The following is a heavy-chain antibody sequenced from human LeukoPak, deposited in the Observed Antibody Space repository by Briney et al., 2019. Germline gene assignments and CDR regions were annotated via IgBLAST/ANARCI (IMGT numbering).Heavy chain of an antibody. J-gene: IGHJ6*03. CDR1: GFTFSSYE. CDR3: ARDSRVTGRETKTDYMDV. D-gene: IGHD5-18*01. CDR2: ISSSGSTK. Sequence: GGSLRLSCAASGFTFSSYEMNWVRQAPGKGLEWVSYISSSGSTKYYADSVKGRFTIPRDNAKNSLYLQMNSLRAEDTAVYYCARDSRVTGRETKTDYMDVWGKGTTVTVSS. V-gene: IGHV3-48*03.